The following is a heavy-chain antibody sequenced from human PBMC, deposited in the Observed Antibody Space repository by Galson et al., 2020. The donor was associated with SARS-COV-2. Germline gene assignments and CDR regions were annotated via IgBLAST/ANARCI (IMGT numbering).Heavy chain of an antibody. V-gene: IGHV4-34*01. CDR3: ARDVLLWFGASPSNWFDP. J-gene: IGHJ5*02. CDR2: INHSGST. Sequence: SETLSLTCAVYGGSFSGYYWSWIRQPPGKGLEWIGEINHSGSTNYHPSLKSRVTISVDTSKNQFSLKLSSVTAADTAVYYCARDVLLWFGASPSNWFDPWGQGTLVTVSS. CDR1: GGSFSGYY. D-gene: IGHD3-10*01.